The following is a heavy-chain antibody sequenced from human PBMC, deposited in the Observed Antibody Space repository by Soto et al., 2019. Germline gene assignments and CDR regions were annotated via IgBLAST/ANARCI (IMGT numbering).Heavy chain of an antibody. J-gene: IGHJ4*02. CDR2: INHSGST. CDR1: GGSFSGYY. CDR3: ARSITDYYDSSGYYDDY. Sequence: ASETLSLTCAVYGGSFSGYYWSWIRQPPGKGLEWIGEINHSGSTNYNPSLKSRVTISVDTSKNSLYLQMNSLRAEDTAVYYCARSITDYYDSSGYYDDYWGQGTLDTVSS. D-gene: IGHD3-22*01. V-gene: IGHV4-34*01.